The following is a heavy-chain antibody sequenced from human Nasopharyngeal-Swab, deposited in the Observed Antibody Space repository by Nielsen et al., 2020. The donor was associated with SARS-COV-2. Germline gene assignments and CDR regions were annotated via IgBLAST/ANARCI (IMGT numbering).Heavy chain of an antibody. J-gene: IGHJ1*01. CDR2: IDMRGRTT. V-gene: IGHV3-74*03. D-gene: IGHD1-26*01. CDR1: GFTFSNYW. Sequence: GGSLRLSCATSGFTFSNYWMHWVRQAPGKGLEWVARIDMRGRTTTHADSVKGRFTISRDNAKNTLSLQMNSLTPADTAVYFCVRGPVEGATGYFQFWGQCTLVTVSS. CDR3: VRGPVEGATGYFQF.